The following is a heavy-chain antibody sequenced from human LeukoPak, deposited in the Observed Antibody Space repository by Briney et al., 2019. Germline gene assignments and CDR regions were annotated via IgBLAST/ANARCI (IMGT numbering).Heavy chain of an antibody. D-gene: IGHD5-24*01. V-gene: IGHV3-30-3*01. CDR3: ARARDGYNSCFDY. CDR2: ISYDGSNK. Sequence: GGSLRLSCAASGFTFSSYAMHWVRQAPGKGLEWVAVISYDGSNKYYADSVKGRFTISRDNSKNTLYLQMNSLRAEDTAVYYCARARDGYNSCFDYWGQGTLVTVSS. CDR1: GFTFSSYA. J-gene: IGHJ4*02.